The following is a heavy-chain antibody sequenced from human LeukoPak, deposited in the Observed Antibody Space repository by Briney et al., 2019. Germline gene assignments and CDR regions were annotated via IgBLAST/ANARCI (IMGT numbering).Heavy chain of an antibody. CDR2: VNRDGSET. CDR1: GFALSSHW. V-gene: IGHV3-7*03. Sequence: GGSLRLSCAASGFALSSHWMTWVRQVPGRGPEWVANVNRDGSETYYLDSVKGRFTISKDNAKNSLYLQMNSVRAEDTALYHCARNNGMDVWGQGTTVIVSS. CDR3: ARNNGMDV. J-gene: IGHJ6*02.